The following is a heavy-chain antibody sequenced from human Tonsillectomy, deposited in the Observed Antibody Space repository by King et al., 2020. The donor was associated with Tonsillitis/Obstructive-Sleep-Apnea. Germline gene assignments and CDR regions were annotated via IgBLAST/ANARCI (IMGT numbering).Heavy chain of an antibody. D-gene: IGHD3-22*01. CDR3: ATLKHDYYDDSSAHPYYFDS. CDR1: DVSISSSSYY. Sequence: LQLQESGPGLVKPSETLSLTCSVSDVSISSSSYYWGWIRQPPGKGLEWIGSIFYSGSSYYNPSLKSRVTISVDTPKNQFSLKLSSVTAADTAVYHCATLKHDYYDDSSAHPYYFDSWGQGTLVTVSS. V-gene: IGHV4-39*01. J-gene: IGHJ4*02. CDR2: IFYSGSS.